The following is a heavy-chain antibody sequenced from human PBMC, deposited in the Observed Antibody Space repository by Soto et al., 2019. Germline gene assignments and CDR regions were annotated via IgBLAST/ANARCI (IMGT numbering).Heavy chain of an antibody. CDR3: ARGWGLDP. D-gene: IGHD1-26*01. CDR1: GFTFSSYW. J-gene: IGHJ5*02. V-gene: IGHV3-7*04. CDR2: IKQDGSEK. Sequence: EVQLVESGGGLVQPGGSLRLSCAASGFTFSSYWMTWVRQAPGKGLEWVANIKQDGSEKYYGASVKGRFTISRDNAKNSMSLKMNSPRAEDTAVYYCARGWGLDPWGQGPLFTVSS.